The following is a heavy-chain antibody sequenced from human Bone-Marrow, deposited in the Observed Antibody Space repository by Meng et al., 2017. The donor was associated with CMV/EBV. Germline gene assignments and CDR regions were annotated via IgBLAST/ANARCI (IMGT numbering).Heavy chain of an antibody. Sequence: SETLSLTCTVSGGSISSSSYYWGWIRRPPGKGLEWIGSIYYSGSTYYNPSLRSRVTMSLDTSKNQFSLELSSVTAADTALYYCARISSSSRPNFEYWGQGTLVTVSS. CDR2: IYYSGST. V-gene: IGHV4-39*07. D-gene: IGHD6-6*01. CDR1: GGSISSSSYY. CDR3: ARISSSSRPNFEY. J-gene: IGHJ4*02.